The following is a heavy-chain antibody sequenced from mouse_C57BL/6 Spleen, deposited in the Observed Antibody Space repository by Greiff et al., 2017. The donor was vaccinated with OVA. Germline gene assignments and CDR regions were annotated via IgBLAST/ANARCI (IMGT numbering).Heavy chain of an antibody. CDR2: IDPSDSYT. CDR1: GYTFTSYW. CDR3: ARSLPYYFDD. D-gene: IGHD5-5*01. Sequence: QVQLQQSGAELVKPGASVKLSCKASGYTFTSYWMQWVKQRPGQGLEWIGKIDPSDSYTNYNQKFKGKATLTVDTSSSTAYMQLSSLTSEDSAVYYCARSLPYYFDDWGQGTTLTVSS. J-gene: IGHJ2*01. V-gene: IGHV1-50*01.